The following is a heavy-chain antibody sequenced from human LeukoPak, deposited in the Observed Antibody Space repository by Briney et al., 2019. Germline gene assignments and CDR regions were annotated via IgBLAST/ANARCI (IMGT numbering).Heavy chain of an antibody. V-gene: IGHV3-7*01. CDR3: ARWGLSYTIDY. CDR2: INPGGSAK. Sequence: GGALRLSCAASGFTFRTYWMAWVRQAPGKGLEWVANINPGGSAKYYVDSVKGRFTISRDDAKTSLYLQMDSLRAEDTAVYSWARWGLSYTIDYWGQGTLVTVSS. CDR1: GFTFRTYW. J-gene: IGHJ4*02. D-gene: IGHD2-21*01.